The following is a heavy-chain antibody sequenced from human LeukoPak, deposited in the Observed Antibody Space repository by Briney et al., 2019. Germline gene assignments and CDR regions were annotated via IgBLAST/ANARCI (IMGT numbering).Heavy chain of an antibody. CDR3: AKVRGYSGSYPVDY. V-gene: IGHV3-23*01. CDR2: ISVSGST. Sequence: GGSLRLSCAASGFTFSSYAMSWVRQAPGKGLEWVPGISVSGSTYYADSVRGRFTISRDNSKNTLFLQMNSLRAEDTAVYYCAKVRGYSGSYPVDYWGQGTLVTVSS. CDR1: GFTFSSYA. J-gene: IGHJ4*02. D-gene: IGHD1-26*01.